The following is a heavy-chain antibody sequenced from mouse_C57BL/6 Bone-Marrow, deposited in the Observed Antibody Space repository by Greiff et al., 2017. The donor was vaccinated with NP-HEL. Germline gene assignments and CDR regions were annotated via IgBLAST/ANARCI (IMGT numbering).Heavy chain of an antibody. CDR3: ARSYWYFDV. CDR1: GYAFSSYW. V-gene: IGHV1-80*01. J-gene: IGHJ1*03. Sequence: QVHVKQSGAELVKPGASVKISCKASGYAFSSYWMNWVKQRPGKGLEWIGQIYPGDGDTTSHGKFTGKATLTADKSSSTADMQRSSLTSEDSAVYFCARSYWYFDVWGTGTTVTVSS. CDR2: IYPGDGDT.